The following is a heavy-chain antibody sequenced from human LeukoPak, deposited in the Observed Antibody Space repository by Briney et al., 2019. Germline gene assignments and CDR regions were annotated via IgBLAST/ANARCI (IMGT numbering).Heavy chain of an antibody. CDR3: ARHGDYDYVWGSYRLNWFDP. Sequence: SETLSLTCTVSGGSIISSNYYWSWIRQHPGKGREWIGYIYYSGITYYSPSLKSRVTISVDTSKNQFSLKLSSVTAADTAVYYCARHGDYDYVWGSYRLNWFDPWGQGTLVTVSS. D-gene: IGHD3-16*02. CDR1: GGSIISSNYY. CDR2: IYYSGIT. V-gene: IGHV4-31*03. J-gene: IGHJ5*02.